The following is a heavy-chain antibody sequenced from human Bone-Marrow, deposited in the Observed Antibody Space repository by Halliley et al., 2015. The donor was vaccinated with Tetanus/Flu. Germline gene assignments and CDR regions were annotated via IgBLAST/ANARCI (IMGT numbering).Heavy chain of an antibody. D-gene: IGHD3-10*01. J-gene: IGHJ6*01. CDR2: IRNAAAA. CDR3: ARDRGGGYYGMDV. Sequence: DWVSTIRNAAAAYYAGSVRGRFTISREKAKNSLHLERNSLGAEDTAVYYCARDRGGGYYGMDVWGQGSSGIVSS. V-gene: IGHV3-13*01.